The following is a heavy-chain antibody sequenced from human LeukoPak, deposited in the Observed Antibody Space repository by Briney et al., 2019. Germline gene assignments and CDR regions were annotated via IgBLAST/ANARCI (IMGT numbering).Heavy chain of an antibody. J-gene: IGHJ4*02. CDR3: ARDRWLGY. D-gene: IGHD5-12*01. CDR1: GSGGSISSYF. V-gene: IGHV4-59*01. CDR2: IYYSGST. Sequence: PSETLSLTCTVSGSGGSISSYFWSWVRQPPGKGLEWIGYIYYSGSTNYNPSLKSRVTISVDTSKNQFSLKLASVTTADTAVYYCARDRWLGYWGQGTLVTVSS.